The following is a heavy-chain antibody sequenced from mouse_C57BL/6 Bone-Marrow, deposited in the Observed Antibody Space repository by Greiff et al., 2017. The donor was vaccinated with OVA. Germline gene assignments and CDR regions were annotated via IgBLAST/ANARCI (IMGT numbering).Heavy chain of an antibody. V-gene: IGHV5-17*01. Sequence: EVKLVESGGGLVKPGGSLKLSCAASGFTFSDYGMHWVRQAPEKGLEWVAYISSGGSSIYYADTVKGRFTISRDNAKNTLFLQMTSLRSEDTAMYYCARLGTWFACWGQGTLVTVSA. D-gene: IGHD4-1*01. CDR2: ISSGGSSI. CDR3: ARLGTWFAC. J-gene: IGHJ3*01. CDR1: GFTFSDYG.